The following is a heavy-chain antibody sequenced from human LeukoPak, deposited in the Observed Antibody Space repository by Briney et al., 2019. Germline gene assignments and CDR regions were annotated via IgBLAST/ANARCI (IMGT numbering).Heavy chain of an antibody. Sequence: SETLSLTCVVYGYSIRSGYHWGWIRQPPGKGLEWIGSLYRSGTTYYDPSLKSRVTISVDTSKNQISLKVRSVTAADTAMYYCARENWVFDYWGQGSLVTVSS. CDR3: ARENWVFDY. CDR1: GYSIRSGYH. V-gene: IGHV4-38-2*02. J-gene: IGHJ4*02. CDR2: LYRSGTT. D-gene: IGHD7-27*01.